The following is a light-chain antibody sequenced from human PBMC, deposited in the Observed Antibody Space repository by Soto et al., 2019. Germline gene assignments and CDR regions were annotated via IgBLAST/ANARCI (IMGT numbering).Light chain of an antibody. CDR1: SGDVGNYDY. J-gene: IGLJ1*01. CDR3: SSYAGSYNSV. V-gene: IGLV2-8*01. CDR2: EVS. Sequence: QSVLTQPPSASGSPGQSVTISCTGTSGDVGNYDYVSWYQQHPGKAPKLMIYEVSKRPSGVPDHFSGSKSGNTASLTVSGLQAEDEAEYYCSSYAGSYNSVFGTGTKVTVL.